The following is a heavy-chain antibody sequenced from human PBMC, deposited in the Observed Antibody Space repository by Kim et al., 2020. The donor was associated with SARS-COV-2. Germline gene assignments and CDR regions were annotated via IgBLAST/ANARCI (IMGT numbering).Heavy chain of an antibody. CDR3: TRVIWGTYRYTDY. D-gene: IGHD3-16*02. V-gene: IGHV7-4-1*02. CDR2: INTDTGNP. Sequence: ASVKVSCKASGYTFTMNAISWVRQAPGQGLEWMGWINTDTGNPTYAQTFTRRFAFPVDTSVTTAYLQISSLEPEDTALYYCTRVIWGTYRYTDYWGQGTLVTVSS. J-gene: IGHJ4*02. CDR1: GYTFTMNA.